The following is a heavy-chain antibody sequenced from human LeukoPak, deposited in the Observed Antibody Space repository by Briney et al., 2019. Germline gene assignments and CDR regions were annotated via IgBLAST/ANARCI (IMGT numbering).Heavy chain of an antibody. J-gene: IGHJ5*01. CDR3: ARVGPYSNRLDS. V-gene: IGHV4-59*01. Sequence: SETLSLTCTVSGGSISNDYWGWIRQPPGKGLEWIGCIYYSGSANYNPSLKSRATMSVDTSKNQFSLNLRSVTAADTAVYYCARVGPYSNRLDSWGQGTLVTVSS. CDR1: GGSISNDY. D-gene: IGHD4-11*01. CDR2: IYYSGSA.